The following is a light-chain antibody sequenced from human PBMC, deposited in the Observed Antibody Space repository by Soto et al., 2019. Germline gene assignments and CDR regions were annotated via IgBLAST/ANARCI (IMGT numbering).Light chain of an antibody. CDR1: NSDVGAYNY. CDR3: CSYAGSYTFVL. V-gene: IGLV2-11*01. CDR2: DVS. Sequence: QSVLTQPRSVSGSPGQSVTISRTGTNSDVGAYNYVSWYQHHPGKAPKLIIYDVSERPSGVPDRFSGSKSANTASLTISGLQADDEGDYYCCSYAGSYTFVLFGGGTKLTVL. J-gene: IGLJ2*01.